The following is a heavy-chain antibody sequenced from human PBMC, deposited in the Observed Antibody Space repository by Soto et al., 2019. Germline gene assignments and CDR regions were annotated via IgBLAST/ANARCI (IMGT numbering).Heavy chain of an antibody. Sequence: PGGSLRLSCAASGFTFSNAWMNWVRQAPGKGLEWVGRIKSKTDGGTTDYAAPVKGRFTISRDDSKNTLYLQMNSLKTEDTAVYYCTTDLTAIVIIPYHYYGMDVWGQRTSGTLSS. V-gene: IGHV3-15*07. J-gene: IGHJ6*02. CDR3: TTDLTAIVIIPYHYYGMDV. CDR1: GFTFSNAW. CDR2: IKSKTDGGTT. D-gene: IGHD5-18*01.